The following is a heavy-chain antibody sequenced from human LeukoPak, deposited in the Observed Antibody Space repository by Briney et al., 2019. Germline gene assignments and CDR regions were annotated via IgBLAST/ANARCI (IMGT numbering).Heavy chain of an antibody. CDR2: IYRDGNT. Sequence: SETLSLTCTVSGYSISSGYYWGWIRQPPGKGLEWVANIYRDGNTYYSPSFKSRVTISVDTSKNQFYLRLSSVTAADTAVYFCARLAALRGFYYYMDVWGKGTTVTVSS. V-gene: IGHV4-38-2*02. D-gene: IGHD6-6*01. CDR1: GYSISSGYY. J-gene: IGHJ6*03. CDR3: ARLAALRGFYYYMDV.